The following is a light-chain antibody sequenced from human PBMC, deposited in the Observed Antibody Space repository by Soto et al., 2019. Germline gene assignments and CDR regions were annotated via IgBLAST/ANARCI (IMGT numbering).Light chain of an antibody. J-gene: IGLJ1*01. CDR2: GNN. Sequence: QSVLTQPPSVSGAPGQRVTISCTGSSSNIGAHYDVHWYQQLPGSAPKLLIYGNNNRPSGVSDRFSGSKSGTSASLAITGLQAEDEADYYCQSYDISLSGLHVFGTGTKVTVL. V-gene: IGLV1-40*01. CDR3: QSYDISLSGLHV. CDR1: SSNIGAHYD.